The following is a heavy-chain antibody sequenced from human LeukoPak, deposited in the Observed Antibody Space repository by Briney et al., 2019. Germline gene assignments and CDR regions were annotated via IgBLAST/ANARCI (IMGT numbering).Heavy chain of an antibody. CDR1: GGSFSGYY. V-gene: IGHV4-34*01. CDR2: INHRGST. CDR3: AREGGLQHHFDY. J-gene: IGHJ4*02. D-gene: IGHD4-11*01. Sequence: SETLSLTCAVYGGSFSGYYWSWIRQPPGKGLEWIGEINHRGSTNYNPSLKSRVTISVDTSKNQFSLKLSSVTAADTAVYYCAREGGLQHHFDYWGQGTLVTVSS.